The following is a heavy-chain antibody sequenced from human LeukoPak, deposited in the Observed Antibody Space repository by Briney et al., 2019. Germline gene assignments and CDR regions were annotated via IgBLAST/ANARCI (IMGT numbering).Heavy chain of an antibody. CDR1: GFTFSSYW. CDR3: AREGSGNYWGNDY. CDR2: INSDGSST. V-gene: IGHV3-74*01. D-gene: IGHD1-26*01. J-gene: IGHJ4*02. Sequence: GGSLRLSCAASGFTFSSYWMHWVRQAPGKGLVWVSRINSDGSSTSYADSVKGRFTISRDNAKNTLYLQMNSLRAEDTAVYCCAREGSGNYWGNDYWGQGTLVTVSS.